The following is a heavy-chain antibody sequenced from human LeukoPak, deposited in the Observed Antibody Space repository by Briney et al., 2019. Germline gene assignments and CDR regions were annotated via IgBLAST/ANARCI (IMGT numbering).Heavy chain of an antibody. V-gene: IGHV3-30*18. Sequence: GGSLRLSCAASGFSFSSCAMSWVRQAPGKGLEWVAVISYDGSNKYYADSVKGRFTISRDNSKNTLYLQMNSLRAEDTAVYYCAKDLRRRYYFGSGSRGGTFDIWGQGTMVTVSS. CDR2: ISYDGSNK. CDR3: AKDLRRRYYFGSGSRGGTFDI. D-gene: IGHD3-10*01. J-gene: IGHJ3*02. CDR1: GFSFSSCA.